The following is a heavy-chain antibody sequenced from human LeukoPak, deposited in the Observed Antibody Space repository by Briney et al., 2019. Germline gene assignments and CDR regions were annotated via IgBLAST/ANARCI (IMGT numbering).Heavy chain of an antibody. CDR3: ARRGYSYGYGRDFDY. V-gene: IGHV3-11*01. D-gene: IGHD5-18*01. CDR2: ISSSGCTI. CDR1: GFTFSDYY. Sequence: GGSLRLSCAASGFTFSDYYMSWIRQAPGKGLEGVSYISSSGCTIYYADYVKGRFTISRGNAKNSLYLQMNSLRAEDTAVYYCARRGYSYGYGRDFDYWGQGTLVTVSS. J-gene: IGHJ4*02.